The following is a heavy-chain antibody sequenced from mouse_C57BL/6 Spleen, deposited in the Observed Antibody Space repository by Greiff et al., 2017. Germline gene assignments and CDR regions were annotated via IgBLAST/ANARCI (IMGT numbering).Heavy chain of an antibody. V-gene: IGHV1-42*01. CDR2: INPSTGGT. Sequence: EVQLQESGPELVKPGASVKISCTASGYSFTGYYMNWVKQSPEKSLEWIGEINPSTGGTTYNQKFKAKATLTVDKSSSTAYMQLKSLTSEDSAVYYCAREDAWFAYWGQGTLVTVSA. CDR3: AREDAWFAY. J-gene: IGHJ3*01. CDR1: GYSFTGYY.